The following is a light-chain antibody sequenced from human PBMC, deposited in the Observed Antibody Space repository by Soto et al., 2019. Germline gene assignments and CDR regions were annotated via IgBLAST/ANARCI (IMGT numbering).Light chain of an antibody. V-gene: IGLV1-47*01. J-gene: IGLJ1*01. CDR1: SSNIGYNY. CDR2: RND. Sequence: QSVLTQPPSASGTPGQSVTISCSGSSSNIGYNYAFWYQRLPGTAPKLLIYRNDQRPPGVPDRFSGSKSGTSASLAISGLRSEDEADYYCAAWDARLSGYVFGTGTKLTV. CDR3: AAWDARLSGYV.